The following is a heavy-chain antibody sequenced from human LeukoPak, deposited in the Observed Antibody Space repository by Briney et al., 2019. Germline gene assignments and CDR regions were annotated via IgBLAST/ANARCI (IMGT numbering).Heavy chain of an antibody. D-gene: IGHD1-14*01. Sequence: VKVSCKTSGYTFTNYGVSWVRQAPGQGLEWMGWISAYNGYTNYAQKLQVRVTMTTDTSTSTAYMELRSLTSDDTAVYYCARDKAVSTELTQYFQHWGQGTLVTVSS. CDR3: ARDKAVSTELTQYFQH. CDR1: GYTFTNYG. V-gene: IGHV1-18*01. J-gene: IGHJ1*01. CDR2: ISAYNGYT.